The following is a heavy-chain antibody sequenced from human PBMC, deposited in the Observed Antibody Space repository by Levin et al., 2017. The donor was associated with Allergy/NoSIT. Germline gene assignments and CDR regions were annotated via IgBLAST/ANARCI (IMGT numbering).Heavy chain of an antibody. CDR1: GFTFSQSW. Sequence: GGSLRLSCVASGFTFSQSWMAWVRQAPGKGLEWVANMKKDGSVMHYVDSVEGRFTISRDNAKNSLYLQMNSLRVEDTAVYHCVRDFSPGNSRSEYDAFDVWGQGTVVSVSS. V-gene: IGHV3-7*01. J-gene: IGHJ3*01. D-gene: IGHD6-13*01. CDR3: VRDFSPGNSRSEYDAFDV. CDR2: MKKDGSVM.